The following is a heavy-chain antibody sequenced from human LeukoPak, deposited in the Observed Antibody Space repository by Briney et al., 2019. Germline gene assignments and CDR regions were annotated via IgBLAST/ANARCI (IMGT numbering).Heavy chain of an antibody. J-gene: IGHJ6*02. CDR3: ARDKRITGTTVGMEV. CDR1: GGSISSTNW. CDR2: IYHSGST. D-gene: IGHD1/OR15-1a*01. V-gene: IGHV4-4*02. Sequence: SETLSLTCAVSGGSISSTNWWNWVRQPPGKGLEWIGQIYHSGSTNYNPSLKSRVTMSVDKSKNQFSLKLSSVTAADTAIYYCARDKRITGTTVGMEVWGQGTTVTVSS.